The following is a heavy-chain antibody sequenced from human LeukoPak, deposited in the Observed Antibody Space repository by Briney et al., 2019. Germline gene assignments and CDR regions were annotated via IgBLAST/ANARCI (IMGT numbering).Heavy chain of an antibody. CDR1: GYTFNIYA. CDR2: IKEDGSAK. CDR3: ARDSPGYGGYSY. V-gene: IGHV3-7*01. D-gene: IGHD5-12*01. J-gene: IGHJ4*02. Sequence: GGSLRLSCVASGYTFNIYAMSWVRQAPGKGLEWVANIKEDGSAKYYVDSMKGRFTISRDNAKNSLYLQINSLRAEDTAVYYCARDSPGYGGYSYWGQGTLVTVSS.